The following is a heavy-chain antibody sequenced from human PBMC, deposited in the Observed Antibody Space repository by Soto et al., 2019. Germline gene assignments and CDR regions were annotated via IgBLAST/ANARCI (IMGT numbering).Heavy chain of an antibody. CDR3: ARGHDIWTGWKFTL. V-gene: IGHV1-18*01. J-gene: IGHJ4*02. CDR1: GYDFTNYG. Sequence: QVRLVQSGAEVKKPGASVKVSCKTYGYDFTNYGINWVRQAPGQGLEWMGCISAYNGNIVYAQNFRGRATLTTDSSTGSAYMELRSRRYDDTAVYYCARGHDIWTGWKFTLWGQGTLVTVSS. D-gene: IGHD3-9*01. CDR2: ISAYNGNI.